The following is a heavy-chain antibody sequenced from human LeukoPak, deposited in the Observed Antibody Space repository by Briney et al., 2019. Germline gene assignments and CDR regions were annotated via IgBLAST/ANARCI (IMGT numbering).Heavy chain of an antibody. CDR2: ISSSSSTI. Sequence: PPGGSLRLSCAASGFTFSSYSMNWVRQAPGKGLEWVSYISSSSSTIYYADSVKGRFTISRDNAKNSLYLQMTSLRAGDTAKYYCARDRFGVFDYWGPGTLVTVSS. J-gene: IGHJ4*02. V-gene: IGHV3-48*04. CDR1: GFTFSSYS. D-gene: IGHD2-8*01. CDR3: ARDRFGVFDY.